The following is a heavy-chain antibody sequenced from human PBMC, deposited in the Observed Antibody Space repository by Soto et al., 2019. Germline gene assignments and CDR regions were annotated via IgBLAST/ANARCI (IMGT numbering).Heavy chain of an antibody. CDR3: ATQRSEWELSFDY. CDR2: INPNSGGT. J-gene: IGHJ4*02. CDR1: GYTFTGYY. Sequence: ASVKVSCKASGYTFTGYYMHWVRQAPGQGLEWMGWINPNSGGTNYAQKFQGWVTMTRDTSISTAYMELSRLRSDDTAVYYCATQRSEWELSFDYWGQGTLVTVSA. D-gene: IGHD1-26*01. V-gene: IGHV1-2*04.